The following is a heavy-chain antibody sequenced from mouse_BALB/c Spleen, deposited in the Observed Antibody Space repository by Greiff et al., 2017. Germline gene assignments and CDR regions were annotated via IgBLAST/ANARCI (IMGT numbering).Heavy chain of an antibody. Sequence: VQLQQSGPELVKPGASVKISCKASGYSFTGYYMHWVKQSHVKSLEWIGRINPYNGATSYNQNFKDKASLTVYKSSSTAYMELHSLTSEDSAVYYCARVDGSSYKYFDVWGAGTTVTVSS. D-gene: IGHD1-1*01. CDR2: INPYNGAT. CDR3: ARVDGSSYKYFDV. J-gene: IGHJ1*01. CDR1: GYSFTGYY. V-gene: IGHV1-31*01.